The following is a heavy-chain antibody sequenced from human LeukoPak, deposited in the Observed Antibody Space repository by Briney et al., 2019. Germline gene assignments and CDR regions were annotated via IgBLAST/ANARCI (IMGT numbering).Heavy chain of an antibody. CDR2: IYYSGST. V-gene: IGHV4-39*07. J-gene: IGHJ5*02. Sequence: PSETLSLTCTVSGGSISSSSYYWGWIRQPPGKGLEWIGSIYYSGSTYYNPSLKSRVTISVDTSKNQFSLKLSSVTAADTAVYYCARVKWFGVKGWFDPWGQGTLVTVSS. CDR1: GGSISSSSYY. D-gene: IGHD3-10*01. CDR3: ARVKWFGVKGWFDP.